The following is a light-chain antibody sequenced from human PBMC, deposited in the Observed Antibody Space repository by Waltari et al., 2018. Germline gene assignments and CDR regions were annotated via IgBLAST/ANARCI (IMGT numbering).Light chain of an antibody. J-gene: IGKJ4*01. CDR2: GTS. Sequence: DTLLPQSPATLSLSPGARATPSCRASQGVTSISLTWYQQKFGQAPRLLIYGTSSRATGIPDRFSGSGSGTDFTLTISRLEPEDFAVYYCQQYDGEVVTFGGGTKVEI. V-gene: IGKV3-20*01. CDR1: QGVTSIS. CDR3: QQYDGEVVT.